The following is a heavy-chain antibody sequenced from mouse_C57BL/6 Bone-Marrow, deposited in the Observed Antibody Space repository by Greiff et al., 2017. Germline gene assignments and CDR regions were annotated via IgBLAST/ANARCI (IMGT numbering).Heavy chain of an antibody. D-gene: IGHD1-1*01. Sequence: VQLQQSGAELVRPGTSVKMSCKASGYTFTNYWIGWAKQRPGHGLEWIGDIYPGGGYTNYNEKFKGKATLTADKSSSTAYMQFSSLTSEDSAIYYCARSYYYGSCYPFAYWGQGTLVTVSA. CDR1: GYTFTNYW. V-gene: IGHV1-63*01. CDR2: IYPGGGYT. J-gene: IGHJ3*01. CDR3: ARSYYYGSCYPFAY.